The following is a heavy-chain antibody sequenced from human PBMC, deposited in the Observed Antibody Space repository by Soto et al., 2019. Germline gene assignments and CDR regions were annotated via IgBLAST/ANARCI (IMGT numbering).Heavy chain of an antibody. CDR2: IIPIFGTA. V-gene: IGHV1-69*01. D-gene: IGHD4-17*01. CDR1: VGTFSSYA. J-gene: IGHJ6*02. Sequence: QVQLVQSGAEVKKPGYSVKVSCKASVGTFSSYAISWVRQAPGQGLEWMGGIIPIFGTANYAKKVQGSVTITADESTSTAYMELSSLSSEDTAVYYCARDSGGTTVALGMDVWGHGTTVTVSS. CDR3: ARDSGGTTVALGMDV.